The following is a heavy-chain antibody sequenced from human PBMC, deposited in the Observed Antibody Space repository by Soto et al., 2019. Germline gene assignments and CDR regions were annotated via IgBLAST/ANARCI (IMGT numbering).Heavy chain of an antibody. CDR1: GYTFTTYG. CDR2: ISGYNANT. V-gene: IGHV1-18*01. J-gene: IGHJ5*02. D-gene: IGHD6-13*01. CDR3: ARSPAAGTNNWFDP. Sequence: QVQLVQSGAEVKKPGASVKVSCKASGYTFTTYGISWVRQTPGQGLEWMGWISGYNANTKYAQKFQGRVTLTTETSTSTAYMELRSLRSDDTAVYHCARSPAAGTNNWFDPWGQGTLVTVSS.